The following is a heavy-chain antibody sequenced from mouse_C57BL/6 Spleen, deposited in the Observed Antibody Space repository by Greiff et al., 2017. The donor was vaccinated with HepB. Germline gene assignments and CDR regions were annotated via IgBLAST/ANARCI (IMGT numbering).Heavy chain of an antibody. CDR3: ARKRAASYAMDY. J-gene: IGHJ4*01. Sequence: QVQLKESGPGLVQPSQSLSITCTVSGFSLTSYGVHWVRQSPGKGLEWLGVIWSGGSTDDNAAFISRLSISKDNSKSQVFFKMNSLQADDTAIYYCARKRAASYAMDYWGQGTSVTVSS. CDR1: GFSLTSYG. V-gene: IGHV2-2*01. D-gene: IGHD3-3*01. CDR2: IWSGGST.